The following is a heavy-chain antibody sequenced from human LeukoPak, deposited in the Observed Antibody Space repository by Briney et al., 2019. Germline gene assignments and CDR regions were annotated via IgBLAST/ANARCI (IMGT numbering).Heavy chain of an antibody. J-gene: IGHJ3*02. CDR3: TTAYRYYDFWSGYLNDAFDI. CDR1: EFTFSNAW. Sequence: GGSLRLSCAASEFTFSNAWMSWVRQAPGKGLEWVGRIKSKTDGGTTDYAAPVKGRFTISRDDSKNTLYLQMNSLKTEDTAVYYCTTAYRYYDFWSGYLNDAFDIWGQGTMVTVSS. V-gene: IGHV3-15*01. D-gene: IGHD3-3*01. CDR2: IKSKTDGGTT.